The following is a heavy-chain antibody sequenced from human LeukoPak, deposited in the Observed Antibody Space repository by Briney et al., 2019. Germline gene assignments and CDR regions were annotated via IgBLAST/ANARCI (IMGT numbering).Heavy chain of an antibody. CDR3: ARGLGTRWFFDY. V-gene: IGHV1-69*13. CDR2: IIPVFGTT. D-gene: IGHD1-1*01. Sequence: SVKVSCKASGGTFSSYALSWVRQAPGQGLEWMGRIIPVFGTTTYAQKFQGRVTISADESTTAAYMELRRLTSEDTAMYYCARGLGTRWFFDYWGQGTLVTVSS. J-gene: IGHJ4*02. CDR1: GGTFSSYA.